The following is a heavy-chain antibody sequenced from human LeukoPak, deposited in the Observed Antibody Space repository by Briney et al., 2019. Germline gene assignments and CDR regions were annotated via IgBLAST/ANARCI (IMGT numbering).Heavy chain of an antibody. D-gene: IGHD5/OR15-5a*01. J-gene: IGHJ5*02. CDR3: ATLPSTT. CDR2: INHSGST. Sequence: SETLSLTCAVYGGSFSGYYWSWIRQPPGKGLEWIGEINHSGSTNYNPSLKSRVTISVDTSRNQFSLELTFVTAADTAVYYCATLPSTTWGQGTLVTVSS. V-gene: IGHV4-34*01. CDR1: GGSFSGYY.